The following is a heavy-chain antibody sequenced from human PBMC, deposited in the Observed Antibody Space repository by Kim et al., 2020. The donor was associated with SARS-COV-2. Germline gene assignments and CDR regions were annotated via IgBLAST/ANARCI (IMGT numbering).Heavy chain of an antibody. Sequence: SETLSLTCTVSGGSISSGDYYWSWIRQPPGKGLEWIGYIYYSGSTYYNPSLKSRVTISVDTSKNQFSLKLSSVTAADTAVYYCARVPQAVAGFYYYYYGIDVWGQGAKVTVSS. D-gene: IGHD6-19*01. J-gene: IGHJ6*02. V-gene: IGHV4-30-4*01. CDR2: IYYSGST. CDR3: ARVPQAVAGFYYYYYGIDV. CDR1: GGSISSGDYY.